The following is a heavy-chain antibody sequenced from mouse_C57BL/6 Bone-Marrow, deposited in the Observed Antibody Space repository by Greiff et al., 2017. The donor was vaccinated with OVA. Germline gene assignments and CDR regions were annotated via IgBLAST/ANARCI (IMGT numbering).Heavy chain of an antibody. J-gene: IGHJ2*01. CDR1: GFNIKDDY. CDR3: TTYDSSTGY. D-gene: IGHD1-1*01. V-gene: IGHV14-4*01. Sequence: EVKVVESGAELVRPGASVKLSCTASGFNIKDDYMHWVKQRPEQGLEWIGWIDPENGDTEYASKFQGKATITADTSSNTAYLQLSSLTSEDTAVYYCTTYDSSTGYWGQGTTLTVSS. CDR2: IDPENGDT.